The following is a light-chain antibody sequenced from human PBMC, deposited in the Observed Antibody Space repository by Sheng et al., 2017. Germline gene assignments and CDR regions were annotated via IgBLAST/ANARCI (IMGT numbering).Light chain of an antibody. Sequence: ELVLTQSPATISVSPGDGATLSYRASQTITSDLAWYQQKPGQAPRLLIYTASTRAADVPARFTGGGSGTEFTLTISSLQSEDFAVYYCQHYDDWPPTYTFGQGTKLEI. V-gene: IGKV3-15*01. CDR3: QHYDDWPPTYT. CDR2: TAS. J-gene: IGKJ2*01. CDR1: QTITSD.